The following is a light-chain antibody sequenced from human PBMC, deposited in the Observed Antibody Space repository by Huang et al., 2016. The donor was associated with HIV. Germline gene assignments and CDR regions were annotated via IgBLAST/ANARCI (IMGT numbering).Light chain of an antibody. CDR1: QDINFY. Sequence: DIQMTQSPSSLSASVGDRVTITCRASQDINFYLAWFQQKPGKAPKSLIYHASSLQSGVPSKVSGSGSGTEFTLTIRSLQPEDSATYFCQHYKSYPPTFGQGTKVEIK. CDR2: HAS. CDR3: QHYKSYPPT. V-gene: IGKV1-16*02. J-gene: IGKJ1*01.